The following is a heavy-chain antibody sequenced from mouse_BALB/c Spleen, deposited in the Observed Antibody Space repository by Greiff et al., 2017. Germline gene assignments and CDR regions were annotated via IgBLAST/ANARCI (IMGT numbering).Heavy chain of an antibody. Sequence: EVHLVESGPGLVKPSQSLSLTCTVTGYSITSDYAWNWIRQFPGNKLEWMGYISYSGSTSYNPSLKSRISITRDTSKNQFFLQLNSVTTEDTATYYCARGGYRYFDVWGAGTTVTVSS. J-gene: IGHJ1*01. CDR2: ISYSGST. CDR3: ARGGYRYFDV. V-gene: IGHV3-2*02. CDR1: GYSITSDYA.